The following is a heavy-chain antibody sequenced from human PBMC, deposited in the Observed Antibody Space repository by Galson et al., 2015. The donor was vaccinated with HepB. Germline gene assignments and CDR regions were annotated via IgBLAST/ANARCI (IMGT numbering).Heavy chain of an antibody. CDR3: ARRAYYYGLDV. CDR2: ISGSSDYI. CDR1: GFTFRSHS. Sequence: SLRLSCAASGFTFRSHSMNWVRQAPGKGLEWVSSISGSSDYIYYADSLKGRFTISRDNAKNSLYLQMNGLRAEDTAVYYCARRAYYYGLDVWGQGTTVTVSS. J-gene: IGHJ6*02. V-gene: IGHV3-21*01.